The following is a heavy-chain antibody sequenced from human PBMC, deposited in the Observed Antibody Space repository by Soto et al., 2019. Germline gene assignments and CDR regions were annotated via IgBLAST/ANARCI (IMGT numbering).Heavy chain of an antibody. D-gene: IGHD3-10*01. Sequence: LETLPHTCTVLGDSRGSSSYYWGWIRKPPGKGLEWIGSIYYSGSTYYNPSLKSRVIISVDTSKNQLSLKLSSMTAADTAVYYCATTPQDRFGAPRWGQGTLVTVSS. V-gene: IGHV4-39*01. J-gene: IGHJ4*02. CDR1: GDSRGSSSYY. CDR3: ATTPQDRFGAPR. CDR2: IYYSGST.